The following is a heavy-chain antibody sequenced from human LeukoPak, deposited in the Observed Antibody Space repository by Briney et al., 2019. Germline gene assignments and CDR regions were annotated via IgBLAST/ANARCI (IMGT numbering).Heavy chain of an antibody. J-gene: IGHJ5*02. CDR1: GCDFSSFD. V-gene: IGHV1-8*01. CDR3: ARGCSSTSCYNSNWFDP. CDR2: VNPSSGNS. D-gene: IGHD2-2*02. Sequence: GASVKVSCKASGCDFSSFDVNWVRQAPGRGPEWMGWVNPSSGNSGYAQKLQGRVTMTTDTSTSTAYMELRSLRSDDTAVYYCARGCSSTSCYNSNWFDPWGQGTLVTVSS.